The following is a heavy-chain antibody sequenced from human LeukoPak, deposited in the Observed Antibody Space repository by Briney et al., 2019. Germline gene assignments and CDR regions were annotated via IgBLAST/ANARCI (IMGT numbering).Heavy chain of an antibody. V-gene: IGHV5-51*01. CDR1: GYSFTSYW. CDR3: ARVSDHYFDY. Sequence: GESLKISCKASGYSFTSYWIGWVRQMPGKGLEWMGIIYPGDSDTRYSPSFQGQVTISADKSISTAYLRWSGLKASDIAMYYCARVSDHYFDYWGQGTLATVSS. D-gene: IGHD1-14*01. CDR2: IYPGDSDT. J-gene: IGHJ4*02.